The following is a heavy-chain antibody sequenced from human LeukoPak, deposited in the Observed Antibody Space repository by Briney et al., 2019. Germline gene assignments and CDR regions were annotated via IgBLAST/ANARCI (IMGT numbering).Heavy chain of an antibody. CDR3: AKGRHYYGSGYDAFDI. CDR2: ISYDGSNK. D-gene: IGHD3-10*01. V-gene: IGHV3-30*18. J-gene: IGHJ3*02. Sequence: GGSLRLSCAASGFTFTSYGMHWVRQAPGKGLEWVAVISYDGSNKYYADSVKGRFTISRDTSKNPLFLQMDSLRAEDTAVYYCAKGRHYYGSGYDAFDIWGQGTMVTVSS. CDR1: GFTFTSYG.